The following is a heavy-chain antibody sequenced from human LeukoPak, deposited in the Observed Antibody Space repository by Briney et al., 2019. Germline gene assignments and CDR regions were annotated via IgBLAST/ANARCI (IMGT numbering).Heavy chain of an antibody. D-gene: IGHD4-17*01. Sequence: SETLSLTCTVSGGSISRSSYYWGWIRQPPGKGLEWIGSIYYSGSTYYNPSLKSRVTISVDTSKNQFSLKLSSVTAADTAVYYCAREKYGDYGAEYFQHWGQGTLVTVSS. J-gene: IGHJ1*01. CDR2: IYYSGST. V-gene: IGHV4-39*07. CDR1: GGSISRSSYY. CDR3: AREKYGDYGAEYFQH.